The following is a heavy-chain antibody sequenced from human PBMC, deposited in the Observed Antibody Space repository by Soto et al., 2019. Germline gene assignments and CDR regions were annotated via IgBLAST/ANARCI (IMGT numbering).Heavy chain of an antibody. D-gene: IGHD3-22*01. V-gene: IGHV1-18*01. CDR1: GYTFTSYC. J-gene: IGHJ5*02. Sequence: GASVKVSCKASGYTFTSYCISWVRQAPGQGLEWMGWISAYNGNTNYAQKLQGRVTMTTDTSTSTAYMELRSLRSDDTAVYYCARDYYDSSGYVWFDPWGQGTQVTVSS. CDR3: ARDYYDSSGYVWFDP. CDR2: ISAYNGNT.